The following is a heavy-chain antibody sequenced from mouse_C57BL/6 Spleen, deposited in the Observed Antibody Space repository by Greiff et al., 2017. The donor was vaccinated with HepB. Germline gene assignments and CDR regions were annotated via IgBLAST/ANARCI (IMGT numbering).Heavy chain of an antibody. V-gene: IGHV14-2*01. CDR2: IDPEDGDT. D-gene: IGHD1-1*01. J-gene: IGHJ3*01. CDR1: GFNIKDYY. Sequence: VQLQQSGAELVKPGASVKLSCTASGFNIKDYYMHWVKQRTEQGLEWIGRIDPEDGDTKYAPKFQGKATITADTASNTAYLQLSSLTSEDTAVYYCARDYGGSSFAYWGQGTLVTVSA. CDR3: ARDYGGSSFAY.